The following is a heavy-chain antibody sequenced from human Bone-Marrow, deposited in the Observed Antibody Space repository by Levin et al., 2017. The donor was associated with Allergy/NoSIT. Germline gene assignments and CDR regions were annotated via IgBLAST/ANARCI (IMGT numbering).Heavy chain of an antibody. CDR3: AADPKPIAAAGTRYYYYGMDV. CDR2: IVVGSGNT. V-gene: IGHV1-58*02. Sequence: SVKVSCKASGFTFTSSAMQWVRQARGQRLEWIGWIVVGSGNTNYAQKFQERVTITRDMSTSTAYMELSSLRSEDTAVYYCAADPKPIAAAGTRYYYYGMDVWGQGTTVTVSS. J-gene: IGHJ6*02. D-gene: IGHD6-13*01. CDR1: GFTFTSSA.